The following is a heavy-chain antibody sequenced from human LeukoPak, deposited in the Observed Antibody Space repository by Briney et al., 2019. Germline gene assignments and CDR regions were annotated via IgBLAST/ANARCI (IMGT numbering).Heavy chain of an antibody. V-gene: IGHV3-23*01. CDR3: AKDAPTVLILFDY. J-gene: IGHJ4*02. CDR2: ISDSGGST. D-gene: IGHD4-23*01. Sequence: GGSLRLSCAASGFTFSSYAMSGVRQAPGKGLEWVSGISDSGGSTYYADSVKGRLTISRDNSKNTLYLQKNSLRAEDTAVYYCAKDAPTVLILFDYWGQGTLVTVSS. CDR1: GFTFSSYA.